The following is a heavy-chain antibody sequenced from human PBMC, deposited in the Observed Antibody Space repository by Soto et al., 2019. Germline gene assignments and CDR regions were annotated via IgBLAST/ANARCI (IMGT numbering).Heavy chain of an antibody. CDR3: ARGQGYYGSGAVPFYGMGG. CDR1: AGSIRDGDFY. J-gene: IGHJ6*02. D-gene: IGHD3-10*01. Sequence: QSLSLSGTVCAGSIRDGDFYWCWLHQPRGKGLKWIGYIYYSGSTYYNPSLKSRVTISVDTSKNQFSLKLISLTAADTAVYYCARGQGYYGSGAVPFYGMGGWGQGTTVT. CDR2: IYYSGST. V-gene: IGHV4-30-4*01.